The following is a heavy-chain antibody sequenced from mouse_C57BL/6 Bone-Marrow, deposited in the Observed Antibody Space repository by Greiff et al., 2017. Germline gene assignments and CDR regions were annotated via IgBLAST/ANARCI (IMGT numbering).Heavy chain of an antibody. V-gene: IGHV5-4*01. CDR2: ISDGGSYT. CDR3: AREGGRGFAY. J-gene: IGHJ3*01. Sequence: VQLKESGGGLVKPGGSLKLSCAASGFTFSSYAMSWVRQTPEKRLEWVATISDGGSYTYYPDNVKGRFTISRDNAKNNLYLQMSHLKSEDTAMYYCAREGGRGFAYWGQGTLVTVSA. CDR1: GFTFSSYA. D-gene: IGHD3-3*01.